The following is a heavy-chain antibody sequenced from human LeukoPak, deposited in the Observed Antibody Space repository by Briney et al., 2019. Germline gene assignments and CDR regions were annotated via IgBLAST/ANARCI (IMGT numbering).Heavy chain of an antibody. V-gene: IGHV4-39*01. CDR1: GGSISSSSYY. CDR2: IFYSGST. D-gene: IGHD6-6*01. CDR3: ARHSIYPRTAYSSSGSRLSNFDY. J-gene: IGHJ4*02. Sequence: SETLSLTCTVSGGSISSSSYYWGWIRQPPGKGLEWIGSIFYSGSTFYNPSLKSRVTISVDTSKNQFSLKLSSVTAADTAVYYCARHSIYPRTAYSSSGSRLSNFDYWGQGTLVTVSS.